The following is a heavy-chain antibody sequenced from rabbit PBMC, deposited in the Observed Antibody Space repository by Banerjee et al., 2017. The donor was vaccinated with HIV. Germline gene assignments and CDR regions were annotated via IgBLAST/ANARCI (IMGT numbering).Heavy chain of an antibody. D-gene: IGHD1-1*01. J-gene: IGHJ4*01. CDR1: GFSFSSSYY. CDR3: ARAGGCENYFNV. Sequence: QSLEESGGDLVKPGASLTLTCTASGFSFSSSYYMCWVRQAPGQGLEWIACISASSSDRTDYASWAKGRVTISKTSSTTVTLQMTSLTAADTATYCCARAGGCENYFNVWGPGTLVTVS. V-gene: IGHV1S40*01. CDR2: ISASSSDRT.